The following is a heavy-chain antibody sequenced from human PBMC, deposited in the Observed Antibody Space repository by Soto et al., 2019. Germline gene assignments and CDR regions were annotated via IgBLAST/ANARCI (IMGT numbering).Heavy chain of an antibody. J-gene: IGHJ5*02. CDR2: IYWDDDK. D-gene: IGHD3-16*01. Sequence: QITLKESGPTLVKPTQTLTLTCTFSGFSLTTRGVGVGWLRQPPGKALECLALIYWDDDKRYSPSLQSRLSITKDTSKNQVVLTMTNVDPVDTATYYCAHIPNYYQYDWFDPWGQGTLVSVSS. V-gene: IGHV2-5*02. CDR3: AHIPNYYQYDWFDP. CDR1: GFSLTTRGVG.